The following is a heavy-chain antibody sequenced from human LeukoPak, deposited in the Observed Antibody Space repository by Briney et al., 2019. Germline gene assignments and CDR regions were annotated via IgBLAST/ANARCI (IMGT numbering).Heavy chain of an antibody. CDR3: ARLKLLWSNYFDY. J-gene: IGHJ4*02. CDR1: GFTFSSYW. V-gene: IGHV3-7*01. Sequence: GGSLRLSCAASGFTFSSYWMSWVRQAPGKGLEWVANIKQDGSEKYYVDSVKGRFTISRDNAKISLYLQMNSLRAEDTAVYYCARLKLLWSNYFDYWGQGTLVTVSS. CDR2: IKQDGSEK. D-gene: IGHD2-2*01.